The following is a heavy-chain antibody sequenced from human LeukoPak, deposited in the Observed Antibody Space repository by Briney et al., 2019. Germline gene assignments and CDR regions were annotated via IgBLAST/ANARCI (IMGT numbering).Heavy chain of an antibody. CDR3: ARVTLVPSMDV. CDR1: GGSISSYY. CDR2: IYYGGST. J-gene: IGHJ6*02. Sequence: SETLSLTCTVSGGSISSYYWSWIRQPPGKGLEWIGYIYYGGSTNYNPSLKSRVTISVDTSKNQFSLKLSSVTAADTAVCYCARVTLVPSMDVWGQGTTVTVSS. V-gene: IGHV4-59*01. D-gene: IGHD6-13*01.